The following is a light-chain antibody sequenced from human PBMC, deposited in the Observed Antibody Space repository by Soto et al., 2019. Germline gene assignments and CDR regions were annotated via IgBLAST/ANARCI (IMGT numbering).Light chain of an antibody. CDR2: AAS. CDR3: QQLNSFPIT. J-gene: IGKJ5*01. CDR1: QGISSY. V-gene: IGKV1-9*01. Sequence: DNQMNQSPCTLSASVGDRVTITCRASQGISSYLAWYQQKPGKAPKLLIYAASTLQSGVPSRFSGSGSGTEFTLTISSLQPEDFATYYCQQLNSFPITFGQGTRLEIK.